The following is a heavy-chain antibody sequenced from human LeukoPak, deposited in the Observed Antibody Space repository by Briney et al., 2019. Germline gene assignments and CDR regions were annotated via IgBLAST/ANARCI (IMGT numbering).Heavy chain of an antibody. CDR2: IYPGDSDT. V-gene: IGHV5-51*01. CDR1: GYTFSNYW. D-gene: IGHD5-18*01. J-gene: IGHJ4*02. Sequence: GESLKISCKGSGYTFSNYWIGWVRQMPEKGLEWMGIIYPGDSDTKYRPSLQGQVTISADKSISTAYLQWSSLKASDTAMYYCARLLGYSHESNYWGQGTLVTVSS. CDR3: ARLLGYSHESNY.